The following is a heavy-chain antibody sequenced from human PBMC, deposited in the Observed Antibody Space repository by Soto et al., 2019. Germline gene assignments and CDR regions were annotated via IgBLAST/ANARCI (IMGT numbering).Heavy chain of an antibody. CDR1: GGTFSNYA. CDR2: FIPIFDAA. D-gene: IGHD2-2*01. Sequence: SVKVSCKASGGTFSNYAINWVRQTPGQGLEWMGGFIPIFDAANYAQNFRGRVTITADESTSTAYMELRSLRSDDTAVYYCARDKCSSTSCYSIEYYFDYWGQGTLVTV. J-gene: IGHJ4*02. CDR3: ARDKCSSTSCYSIEYYFDY. V-gene: IGHV1-69*13.